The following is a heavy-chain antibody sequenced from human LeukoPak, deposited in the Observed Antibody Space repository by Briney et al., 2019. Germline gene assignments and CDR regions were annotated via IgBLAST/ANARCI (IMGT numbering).Heavy chain of an antibody. CDR3: ASQGQLLYGDSDY. D-gene: IGHD2-2*02. V-gene: IGHV3-30-3*01. CDR2: ISYDGSNK. CDR1: GFTFSSYA. J-gene: IGHJ4*02. Sequence: GGSLRLSCAASGFTFSSYAMHWVRQAPGKGLEWVAVISYDGSNKYYADSVKGRFTISRDNSKNTLYLQMNSLRAEDTAVYYCASQGQLLYGDSDYWGQGTLVTVSS.